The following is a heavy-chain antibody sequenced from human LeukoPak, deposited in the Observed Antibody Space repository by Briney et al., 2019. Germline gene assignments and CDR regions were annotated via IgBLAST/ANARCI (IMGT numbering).Heavy chain of an antibody. CDR3: ARETELVSSPPNSDIVVVPAARDYYYYYGMDV. J-gene: IGHJ6*02. Sequence: GGSLRLSCAASGFTFGDYYMSWIRQAPGKGLEWVSYISSSGSTIYYADSVKGRFTISRDNAKNSLYLQMNSLRAEDTAVYYCARETELVSSPPNSDIVVVPAARDYYYYYGMDVWGQGTTVTVSS. V-gene: IGHV3-11*01. CDR1: GFTFGDYY. D-gene: IGHD2-2*01. CDR2: ISSSGSTI.